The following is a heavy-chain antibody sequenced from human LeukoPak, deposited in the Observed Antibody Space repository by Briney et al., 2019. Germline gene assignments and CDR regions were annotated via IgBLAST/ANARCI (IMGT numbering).Heavy chain of an antibody. J-gene: IGHJ3*02. CDR3: ARDSRRELLHAFDI. V-gene: IGHV4-59*01. CDR1: GGSISSYY. D-gene: IGHD1-26*01. Sequence: SETLSLTCTVSGGSISSYYWSWIRQPPEEGLQWIAYIDYSASTNYNPSLKSRVTISVDTSKNQFSLKLSSVTAADTAVYFCARDSRRELLHAFDIWGQGTMVTVSS. CDR2: IDYSAST.